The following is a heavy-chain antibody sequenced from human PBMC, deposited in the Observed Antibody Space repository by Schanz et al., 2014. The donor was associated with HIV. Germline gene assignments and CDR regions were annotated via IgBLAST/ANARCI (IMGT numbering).Heavy chain of an antibody. J-gene: IGHJ4*02. D-gene: IGHD3-22*01. CDR1: GFSFDTFG. CDR3: AKPEYDSRGNSQSHFDS. CDR2: ISYDGRNK. V-gene: IGHV3-30*18. Sequence: QVQLVESGGGVVQPGRSLRLSCAGSGFSFDTFGIHWVRQAPGKGLEWLAVISYDGRNKKFANSVKGRFTISRDNSKNTLYLQMNNLRAEDTAVYYCAKPEYDSRGNSQSHFDSWGQGTLVTVSS.